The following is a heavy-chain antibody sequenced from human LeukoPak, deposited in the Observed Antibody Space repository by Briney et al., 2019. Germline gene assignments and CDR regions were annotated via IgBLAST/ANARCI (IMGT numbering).Heavy chain of an antibody. CDR3: ARDLGVAAAGSWSVGAFDI. J-gene: IGHJ3*02. CDR1: GDSVSSNSAA. Sequence: SQTLSLTCAVSGDSVSSNSAAWNWIRQSPSRGLEWLGRTYYRSKWYNDYAVSVKSRITINPDTSKNQFSLQLNSVTPEDTAVYYCARDLGVAAAGSWSVGAFDIWGQGTMVTVSS. CDR2: TYYRSKWYN. V-gene: IGHV6-1*01. D-gene: IGHD6-13*01.